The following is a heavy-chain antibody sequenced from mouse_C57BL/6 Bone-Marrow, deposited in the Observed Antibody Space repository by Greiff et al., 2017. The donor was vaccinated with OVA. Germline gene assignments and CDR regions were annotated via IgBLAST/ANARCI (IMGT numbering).Heavy chain of an antibody. CDR2: IYPGSGST. CDR1: GYTFTSYW. J-gene: IGHJ2*01. D-gene: IGHD2-4*01. V-gene: IGHV1-55*01. Sequence: QVQLQQPGAELVKPGASVKMSCKASGYTFTSYWITWVKQRPGQGLEWIGDIYPGSGSTNYNEKFKSKATLTVDTSSSTAYMQLSSLTSEDSAVDYCARRRPYYDYDGDYWGQGTTLTVSS. CDR3: ARRRPYYDYDGDY.